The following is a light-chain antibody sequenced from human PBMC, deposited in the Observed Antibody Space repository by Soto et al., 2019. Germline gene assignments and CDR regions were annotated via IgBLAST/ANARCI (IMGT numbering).Light chain of an antibody. CDR3: CSYAGSHFL. CDR1: SSDVGGYNY. V-gene: IGLV2-11*01. J-gene: IGLJ2*01. Sequence: QSALTQPRSVSGSPGQSVTISCTGTSSDVGGYNYVSSYQQHPGKAPKLMIYDVSQRPSGVPDRFSGSKSGNTASLTISGLQAEDEADYCCCSYAGSHFLFGGGTKLTVL. CDR2: DVS.